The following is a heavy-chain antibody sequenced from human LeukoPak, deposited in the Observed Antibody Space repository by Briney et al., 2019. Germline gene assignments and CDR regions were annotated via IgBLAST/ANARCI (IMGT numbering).Heavy chain of an antibody. V-gene: IGHV3-43D*03. CDR1: GFTFDDYA. J-gene: IGHJ4*02. CDR3: ARDSGWYSLFFYYFDY. Sequence: GGSLRLSCAASGFTFDDYAMHWVRQAPGKGLEWVSLISWDGGSTYYADSVKGRFTISRDNAKNSLYLQMNSLRAEDTAVYYCARDSGWYSLFFYYFDYWGQGTLVTVSS. D-gene: IGHD6-19*01. CDR2: ISWDGGST.